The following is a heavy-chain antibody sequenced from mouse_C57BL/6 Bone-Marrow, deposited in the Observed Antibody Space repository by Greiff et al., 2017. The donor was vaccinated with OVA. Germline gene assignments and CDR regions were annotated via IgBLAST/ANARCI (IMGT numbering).Heavy chain of an antibody. CDR3: AVIYCDYDFDY. D-gene: IGHD2-4*01. J-gene: IGHJ2*01. Sequence: VQLQESGPELVKPGASVKLSCKASGYNFTSYDINWVKQRPGQGLEWIGWIYPRDGSTKYNAKFKGKATMTVDTSSSTAYMELHSLTSEDSAVDFCAVIYCDYDFDYWGQGTTLTVAS. V-gene: IGHV1-85*01. CDR1: GYNFTSYD. CDR2: IYPRDGST.